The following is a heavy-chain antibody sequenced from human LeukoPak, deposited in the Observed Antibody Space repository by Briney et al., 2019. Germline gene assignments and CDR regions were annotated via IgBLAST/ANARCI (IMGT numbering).Heavy chain of an antibody. CDR3: ARDEFMWFGGYYFDY. J-gene: IGHJ4*02. Sequence: ASVKASCKASGYTFTSYGISWVRQAPGQGLEWMGWISAYNGNTNYAQKLQGRVTMTTDTSTSTAYMELRSLRSDDTAVYYCARDEFMWFGGYYFDYWGQGTLVTVSS. V-gene: IGHV1-18*01. CDR2: ISAYNGNT. CDR1: GYTFTSYG. D-gene: IGHD3-10*01.